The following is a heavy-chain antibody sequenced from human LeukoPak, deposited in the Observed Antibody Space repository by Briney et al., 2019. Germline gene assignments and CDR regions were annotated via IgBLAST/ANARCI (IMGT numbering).Heavy chain of an antibody. CDR3: ARGHWEQDTSTYAY. J-gene: IGHJ4*02. Sequence: SETLSLTCAVSGTSITYGGYTWHWIRQPPGKGLEWIGYIYYSGTTFYNPSLQSRVTMSLESANNQLSLKLRSVTAADTAVYYCARGHWEQDTSTYAYWGQGSLVTVSS. V-gene: IGHV4-30-4*07. CDR1: GTSITYGGYT. CDR2: IYYSGTT. D-gene: IGHD1-26*01.